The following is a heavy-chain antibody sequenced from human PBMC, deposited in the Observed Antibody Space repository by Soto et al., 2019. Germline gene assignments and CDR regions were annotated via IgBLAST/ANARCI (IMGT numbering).Heavy chain of an antibody. CDR1: GFTFSSYG. V-gene: IGHV3-30*18. Sequence: QVQLVESGGGVVQPGRSLRLSCAASGFTFSSYGMHWVRQAPGKGLGWVAVISYDGSNKYYADSVKGRFTISRDNSKNTLYLQMNSLRAEDTAVYYCAKDSGSYLLDYWGQGTLVTVSS. CDR3: AKDSGSYLLDY. CDR2: ISYDGSNK. J-gene: IGHJ4*02. D-gene: IGHD1-26*01.